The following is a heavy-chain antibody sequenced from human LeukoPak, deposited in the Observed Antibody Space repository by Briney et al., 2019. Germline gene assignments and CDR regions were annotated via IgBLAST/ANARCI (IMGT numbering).Heavy chain of an antibody. CDR2: IYYSGST. CDR1: GGSISSYY. D-gene: IGHD3-3*01. J-gene: IGHJ6*03. CDR3: ARDTTYYDFWSGNHYYYYMDV. Sequence: PSEILSLTCTVSGGSISSYYWSWIRQPPGKGLEWIRYIYYSGSTNYNPSLKSRVTISVDTSKNQFSLKLSSVTAADTAVYYCARDTTYYDFWSGNHYYYYMDVWGKGTTVTVSS. V-gene: IGHV4-59*01.